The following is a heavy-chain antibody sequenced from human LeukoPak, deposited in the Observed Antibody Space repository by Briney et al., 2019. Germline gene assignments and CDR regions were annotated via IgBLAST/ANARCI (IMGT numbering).Heavy chain of an antibody. Sequence: PGGSVRLSCAASGFTFSSYAMSWVRQAPGKGLEWVSTISGSGGSTYYADSVKGRFTISRDNSKNTLYLQMNSLRAEDTAVYYCAKEVIVVITNGYFDYWGQGTLVTVSS. D-gene: IGHD3-22*01. CDR1: GFTFSSYA. CDR3: AKEVIVVITNGYFDY. V-gene: IGHV3-23*01. CDR2: ISGSGGST. J-gene: IGHJ4*02.